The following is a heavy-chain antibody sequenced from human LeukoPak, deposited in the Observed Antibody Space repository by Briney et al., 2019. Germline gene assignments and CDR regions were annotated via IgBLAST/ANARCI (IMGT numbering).Heavy chain of an antibody. D-gene: IGHD1-20*01. Sequence: SVKVSCKASGGTFSSYAISWVRQAPGQGLEWMGGIIPIFGTANYAQKFQGRVTITADESTSTAYMELSSLRSEDTAVYYCARGGYNWNQNWFDPWGQGTLVTVSS. CDR1: GGTFSSYA. CDR2: IIPIFGTA. V-gene: IGHV1-69*13. CDR3: ARGGYNWNQNWFDP. J-gene: IGHJ5*02.